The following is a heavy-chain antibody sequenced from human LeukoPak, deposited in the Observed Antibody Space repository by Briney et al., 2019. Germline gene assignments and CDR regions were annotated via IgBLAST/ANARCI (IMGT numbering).Heavy chain of an antibody. D-gene: IGHD4-23*01. CDR3: ARSHDGIPWFDP. CDR2: ISYDGSEK. V-gene: IGHV3-30*03. J-gene: IGHJ5*02. CDR1: GFSFRSYG. Sequence: PGRSLRLSCAASGFSFRSYGMHWVRQAPGKGLEWVAVISYDGSEKYYADSVKGRLTISSDSSKNTLYLQMNSLRGEDTAVYYCARSHDGIPWFDPWGQGTLVTVSS.